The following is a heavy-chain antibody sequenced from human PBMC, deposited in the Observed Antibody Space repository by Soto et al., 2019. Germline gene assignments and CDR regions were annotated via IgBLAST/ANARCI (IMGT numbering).Heavy chain of an antibody. D-gene: IGHD3-22*01. J-gene: IGHJ4*02. CDR3: ARDKVPDSSGYYEYGY. Sequence: GGSLRLSCAASGLTFSSYAMHWVRQAPGKGLEWVAVIAYDGGNKYYADSVKGRFTISRDNSRNTLYLQMNSLRAEDTAVYYCARDKVPDSSGYYEYGYWGQGTLVTVSS. CDR2: IAYDGGNK. V-gene: IGHV3-30-3*01. CDR1: GLTFSSYA.